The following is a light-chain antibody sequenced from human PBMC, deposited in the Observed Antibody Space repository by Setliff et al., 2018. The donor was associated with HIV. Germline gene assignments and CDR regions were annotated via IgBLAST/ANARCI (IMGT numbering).Light chain of an antibody. Sequence: QSVLTQPPSASGTPGRRVTIPCSGSSSNIGSNYVYWYQQLPGTAPKLLIYRNNQRPSGVPDRFSGSTSGTSASLAISGLRSEDEADYYCAAWDDSLSGFYVFGTGTKVTVL. CDR1: SSNIGSNY. CDR2: RNN. J-gene: IGLJ1*01. V-gene: IGLV1-47*01. CDR3: AAWDDSLSGFYV.